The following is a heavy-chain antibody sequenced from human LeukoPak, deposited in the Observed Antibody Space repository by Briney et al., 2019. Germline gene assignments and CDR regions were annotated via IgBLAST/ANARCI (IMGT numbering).Heavy chain of an antibody. D-gene: IGHD3-3*01. CDR3: CFGVLSSVFFDY. CDR1: GFTLSDYA. V-gene: IGHV3-23*01. CDR2: INVGGATA. Sequence: GGSLRLSCSASGFTLSDYALNWVRQAPGKGLVWVSTINVGGATAYYADSVKGRFTTSRDTSKNTLYLYMNSLRAEDAALYYCCFGVLSSVFFDYWGQGTPVTVSS. J-gene: IGHJ4*02.